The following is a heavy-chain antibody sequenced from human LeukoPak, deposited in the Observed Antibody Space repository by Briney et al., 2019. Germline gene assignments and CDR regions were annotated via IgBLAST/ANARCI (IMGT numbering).Heavy chain of an antibody. CDR2: INEDGSEK. V-gene: IGHV3-7*01. Sequence: GGSLRLSCAASGFTFSTRWMSRVRQAPGKGLEWVANINEDGSEKNYVESLKGRFTISRDNAKNSLYPQMNSLRAEDTALYYCARELGSYEGGYYGMDVWGQGTTVTVSS. CDR3: ARELGSYEGGYYGMDV. CDR1: GFTFSTRW. D-gene: IGHD1-26*01. J-gene: IGHJ6*02.